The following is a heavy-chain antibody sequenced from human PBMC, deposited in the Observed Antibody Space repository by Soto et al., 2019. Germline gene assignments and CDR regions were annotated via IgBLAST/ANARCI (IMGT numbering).Heavy chain of an antibody. D-gene: IGHD5-12*01. J-gene: IGHJ6*03. V-gene: IGHV1-2*04. Sequence: ASVKVSCKSSGDSFNNYYLHWVRQAPGQGLEWMGWINPNSGVTKYAQKFQGWVTMTRDTSIRTVYMELSRLRSDDTAVYYCARESGGATATLDYYYFYMDVWGKGTTVTVSS. CDR2: INPNSGVT. CDR1: GDSFNNYY. CDR3: ARESGGATATLDYYYFYMDV.